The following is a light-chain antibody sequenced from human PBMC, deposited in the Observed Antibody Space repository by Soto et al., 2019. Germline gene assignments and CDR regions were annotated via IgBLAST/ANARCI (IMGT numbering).Light chain of an antibody. CDR1: SSNIGTNT. Sequence: QSVLTQPPSASGTPGQRVTISCSGSSSNIGTNTVNWYQQLPGTAPKLLIYNNNQRPSGVPDRISGSKSGTSASLAISGLQSEDEADYYCAAWDDSLNAWVFGGGTKVTVL. CDR2: NNN. CDR3: AAWDDSLNAWV. J-gene: IGLJ3*02. V-gene: IGLV1-44*01.